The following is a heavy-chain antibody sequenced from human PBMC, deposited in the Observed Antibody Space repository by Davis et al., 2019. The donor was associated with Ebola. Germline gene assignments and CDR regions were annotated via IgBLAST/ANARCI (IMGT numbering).Heavy chain of an antibody. V-gene: IGHV1-69*13. J-gene: IGHJ6*02. CDR3: ARGCSGGSCYSLYYGMDV. D-gene: IGHD2-15*01. CDR2: IIPIFGTA. Sequence: SVKVSCKASGGTFSSYAISWVRQAPGQGLEWMGGIIPIFGTANYAQKFQGRVTITADESTSTAYMELSSLRSEDTAVYYCARGCSGGSCYSLYYGMDVWGQGTTVTVSS. CDR1: GGTFSSYA.